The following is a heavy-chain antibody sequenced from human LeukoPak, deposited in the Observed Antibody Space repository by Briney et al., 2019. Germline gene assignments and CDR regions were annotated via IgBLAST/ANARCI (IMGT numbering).Heavy chain of an antibody. J-gene: IGHJ4*02. CDR2: ISSSSSYI. CDR1: GFTFSSYS. CDR3: AREAVRGVLTFDY. Sequence: GGSLRLSCAASGFTFSSYSMNWVRQAPGKGLEWVSSISSSSSYIYYADLVKGRFTISRDNAKNSLYLQMNSLRAEDTAVYYCAREAVRGVLTFDYWGQGTLVTVSS. V-gene: IGHV3-21*01. D-gene: IGHD3-10*01.